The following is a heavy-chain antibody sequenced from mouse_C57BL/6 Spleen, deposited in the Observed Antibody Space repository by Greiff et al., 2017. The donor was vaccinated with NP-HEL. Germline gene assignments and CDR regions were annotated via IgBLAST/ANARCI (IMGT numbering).Heavy chain of an antibody. CDR3: ARSPVVASYWYFDV. Sequence: LVESGAELMKPGASVKLSCKATGYTFTGYWIEWVKQRPGHGLEWIGEILPGSGSTNYNEKFKGKATLTVDKPSSTAYMQLSSLTSEDSAVYYCARSPVVASYWYFDVWGTGTTVTVSS. D-gene: IGHD1-1*01. J-gene: IGHJ1*03. CDR2: ILPGSGST. V-gene: IGHV1-9*01. CDR1: GYTFTGYW.